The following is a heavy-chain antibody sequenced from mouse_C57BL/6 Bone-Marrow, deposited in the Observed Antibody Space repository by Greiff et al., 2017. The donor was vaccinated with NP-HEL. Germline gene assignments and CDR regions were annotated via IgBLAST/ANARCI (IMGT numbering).Heavy chain of an antibody. V-gene: IGHV5-12*01. CDR2: ISNGGGST. CDR3: ARRDYAYYYAMDY. J-gene: IGHJ4*01. CDR1: GFTFSDYY. Sequence: EVQLVESGGGLVQPGGSLKLSCAASGFTFSDYYMYWVRQTPEKRLEWVAYISNGGGSTYYPDTVKGRFTISRDNAKNTLYLQMSRLKSEDTAMYYCARRDYAYYYAMDYWGQGTSVTVSS. D-gene: IGHD2-4*01.